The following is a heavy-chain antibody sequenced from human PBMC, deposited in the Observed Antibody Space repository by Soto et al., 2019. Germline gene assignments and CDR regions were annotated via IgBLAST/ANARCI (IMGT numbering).Heavy chain of an antibody. V-gene: IGHV4-34*01. Sequence: QVQLQQWGAGLLKPSETLSLTCAVYGGSFSGYYWTWIRQPPGTGLEWIGEINHSGSTNYNPSLKSRVTISVDTPKNPFSLKLTSVTAADTAVYCCARDKITALFDYWGQGTLVTVSS. CDR2: INHSGST. D-gene: IGHD3-10*01. J-gene: IGHJ4*02. CDR3: ARDKITALFDY. CDR1: GGSFSGYY.